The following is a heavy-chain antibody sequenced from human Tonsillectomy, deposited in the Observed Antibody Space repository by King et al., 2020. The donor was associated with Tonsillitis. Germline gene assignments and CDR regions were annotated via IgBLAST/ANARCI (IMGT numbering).Heavy chain of an antibody. J-gene: IGHJ5*02. Sequence: VQLQQWGAGLLKPSETLSLTCAVYGGSFSGYYWSWIRQPPGKGLEWIGEINHSGSTNYNPSLKSRVTISVDTSKNPFSLKLSSVTAADTAVYYCARGREVVVVPAARPGFDPWGQGTLVTVSS. CDR2: INHSGST. D-gene: IGHD2-2*01. CDR1: GGSFSGYY. V-gene: IGHV4-34*01. CDR3: ARGREVVVVPAARPGFDP.